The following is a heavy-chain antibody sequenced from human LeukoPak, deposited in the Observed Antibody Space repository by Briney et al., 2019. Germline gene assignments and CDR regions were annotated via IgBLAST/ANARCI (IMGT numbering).Heavy chain of an antibody. V-gene: IGHV3-66*01. D-gene: IGHD3-22*01. J-gene: IGHJ1*01. Sequence: GGSLRLSCAASGFTVSSNYMSCVRQAPGKGLEWVSVISSGGSTNYADSVKGRFTISRDNSKNTLNLQMNSLRAEDTAVYYCARDSMIVGWYFQHWGQGTLVTVSS. CDR3: ARDSMIVGWYFQH. CDR1: GFTVSSNY. CDR2: ISSGGST.